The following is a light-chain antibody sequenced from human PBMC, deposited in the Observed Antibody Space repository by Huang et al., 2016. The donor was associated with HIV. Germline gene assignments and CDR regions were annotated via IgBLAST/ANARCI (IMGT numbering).Light chain of an antibody. CDR1: QDISNY. CDR2: DAS. V-gene: IGKV1-33*01. J-gene: IGKJ4*01. CDR3: QHFDNLALT. Sequence: DIQMTQSPSSLSASVVDRVTITCQARQDISNYFNWYQQKPGKAPKRLIYDASNLETGVPSRFSGSGSGTDFTFTISSLQPEDIATYYCQHFDNLALTFGGGTKVQLK.